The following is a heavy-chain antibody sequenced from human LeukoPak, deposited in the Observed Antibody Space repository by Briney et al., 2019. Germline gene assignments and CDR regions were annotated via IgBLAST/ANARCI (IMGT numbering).Heavy chain of an antibody. CDR1: GGSISSGDYY. V-gene: IGHV4-30-4*01. CDR2: IYYSGST. J-gene: IGHJ5*02. D-gene: IGHD1-26*01. CDR3: ARAFLSGSYSRSWFDP. Sequence: SQTLFLTCTVSGGSISSGDYYWSWIRQPPGKGLEWIGYIYYSGSTYYNPSLKSRVTISVDTSKNQFSLKLSSVTAADTAVYYCARAFLSGSYSRSWFDPWGQGTLVTVSS.